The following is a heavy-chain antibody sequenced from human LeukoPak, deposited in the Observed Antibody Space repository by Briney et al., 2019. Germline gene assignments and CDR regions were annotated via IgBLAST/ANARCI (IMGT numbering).Heavy chain of an antibody. D-gene: IGHD1-26*01. CDR2: IRYDGSNN. V-gene: IGHV3-30*02. Sequence: GGSLRLSCAASGFTFSNYGMHWVRQAPGKGLEWVASIRYDGSNNYYADSVKGRFTISRDNSKNTLYLQMNSLRADDTAVYYCAKKTTVGATVDAFDIWGQGTMVTVSS. J-gene: IGHJ3*02. CDR1: GFTFSNYG. CDR3: AKKTTVGATVDAFDI.